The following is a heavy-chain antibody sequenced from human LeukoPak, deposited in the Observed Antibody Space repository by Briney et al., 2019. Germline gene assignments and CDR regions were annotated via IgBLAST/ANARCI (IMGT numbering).Heavy chain of an antibody. CDR2: IYHSGST. CDR1: GGSISSGGYS. V-gene: IGHV4-30-2*01. CDR3: ARETLGYCSGGSGCNRLNYYGMDV. Sequence: SETLSLTCAVSGGSISSGGYSWSWIRQPPGKGLEWIGYIYHSGSTYYNPSLKSRVTISVDRSKNQFSLKLSSVTAADTAVYYCARETLGYCSGGSGCNRLNYYGMDVWGQGTTVTASS. J-gene: IGHJ6*02. D-gene: IGHD2-15*01.